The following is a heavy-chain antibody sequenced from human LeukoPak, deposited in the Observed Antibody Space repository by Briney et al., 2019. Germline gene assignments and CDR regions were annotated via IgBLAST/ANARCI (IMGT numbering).Heavy chain of an antibody. CDR3: AKSGGYGLIDY. D-gene: IGHD1-26*01. CDR2: IYYTGNT. Sequence: SETLSLTCAVSGASISGSGYYLGWVRQPPGKGLEWIGNIYYTGNTYYNASLQSRVTISIDTSKNQFSLRLNSVTAADTAMYYCAKSGGYGLIDYWGQGTLVTVSS. V-gene: IGHV4-39*01. J-gene: IGHJ4*02. CDR1: GASISGSGYY.